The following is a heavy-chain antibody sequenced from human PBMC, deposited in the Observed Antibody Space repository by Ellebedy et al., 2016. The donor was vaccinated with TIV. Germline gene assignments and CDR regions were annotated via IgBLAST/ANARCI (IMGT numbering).Heavy chain of an antibody. J-gene: IGHJ4*02. D-gene: IGHD4-23*01. CDR1: GFTFSNYA. CDR3: ATDRTYGGNSAHYFDY. V-gene: IGHV3-23*01. CDR2: ISGGAGST. Sequence: GGSLRLSCTASGFTFSNYAMHWVRQAPGKGLEWVSSISGGAGSTYDADSVKGRFTISRDNSKNTLYLQMNSLRAEDTAVYYCATDRTYGGNSAHYFDYWGQGTLVTVSS.